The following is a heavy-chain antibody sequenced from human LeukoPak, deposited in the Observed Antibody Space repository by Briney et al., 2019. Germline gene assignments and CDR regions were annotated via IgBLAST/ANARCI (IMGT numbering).Heavy chain of an antibody. J-gene: IGHJ4*02. D-gene: IGHD1-1*01. Sequence: GGSLRLSCAASGFTFSSYAMSWVRQAPGKGLEWVSAISGSGASTYYADSVKGRFTISRDNSKNTLYLQMISLRAEDTAVYYCSKRPSTGLYFFDCWGQGTLVTVSS. CDR2: ISGSGAST. V-gene: IGHV3-23*01. CDR3: SKRPSTGLYFFDC. CDR1: GFTFSSYA.